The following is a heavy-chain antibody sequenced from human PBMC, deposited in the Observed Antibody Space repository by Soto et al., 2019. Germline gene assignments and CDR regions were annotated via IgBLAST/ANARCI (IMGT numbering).Heavy chain of an antibody. CDR1: GYTFTSYD. V-gene: IGHV1-8*01. J-gene: IGHJ4*02. D-gene: IGHD1-1*01. CDR2: MNPNTGNS. CDR3: ARRAETNGWNGFGADKYYFDF. Sequence: ASVKVSCKASGYTFTSYDIYWVRQATGQGLEWMGWMNPNTGNSGYAQKFQGRVTVTSDTSINTVHMELSSLRSEDTAVYYCARRAETNGWNGFGADKYYFDFWGQGTLVTVSS.